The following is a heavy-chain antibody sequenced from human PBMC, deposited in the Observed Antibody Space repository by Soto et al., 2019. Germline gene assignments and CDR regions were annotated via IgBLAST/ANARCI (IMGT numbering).Heavy chain of an antibody. J-gene: IGHJ2*01. CDR2: IYWDDDK. V-gene: IGHV2-5*02. D-gene: IGHD3-22*01. CDR3: AHRSWTSSGYYYYWYFDL. Sequence: GLDLEWLALIYWDDDKRYSPSLKSRLTITKDTSKNQVVLTMTNMDPVDTATYYCAHRSWTSSGYYYYWYFDLWGRGTLVTVSS.